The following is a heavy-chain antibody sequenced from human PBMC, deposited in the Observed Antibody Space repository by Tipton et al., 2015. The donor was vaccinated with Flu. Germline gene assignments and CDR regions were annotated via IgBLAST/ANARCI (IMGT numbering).Heavy chain of an antibody. Sequence: SLRLSCVVSGFTVSSNYMTWVRQAPGKGLEWVSVIYSGGSTNYADSVKGRFTISRDNSKNTLYLQMNSLRAEDTAVYYCARGRGYCVTTTCLLPFDFWGRGTLVTVSS. CDR3: ARGRGYCVTTTCLLPFDF. CDR2: IYSGGST. V-gene: IGHV3-53*01. D-gene: IGHD2-2*01. J-gene: IGHJ4*02. CDR1: GFTVSSNY.